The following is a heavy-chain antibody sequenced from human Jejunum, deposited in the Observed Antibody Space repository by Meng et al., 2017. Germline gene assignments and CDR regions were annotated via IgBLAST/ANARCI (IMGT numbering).Heavy chain of an antibody. CDR3: AKRAGTIFYNSSGYEFDN. D-gene: IGHD3-22*01. Sequence: GESLKISCAGSGFTFSSYVMNWVRQAPGKGLEWVSSISSSGGRTNYAESVKGRFTVFRDNSKSTLYLQMNNLRGEDTAVYYCAKRAGTIFYNSSGYEFDNWGQGTLVTVSS. CDR2: ISSSGGRT. J-gene: IGHJ4*02. CDR1: GFTFSSYV. V-gene: IGHV3-23*01.